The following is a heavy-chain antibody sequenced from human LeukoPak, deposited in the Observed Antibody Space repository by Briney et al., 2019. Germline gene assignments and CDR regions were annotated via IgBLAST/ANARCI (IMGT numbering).Heavy chain of an antibody. J-gene: IGHJ4*02. CDR1: GDSISSSTYY. D-gene: IGHD6-13*01. V-gene: IGHV3-21*01. Sequence: ETLSLTCSVSGDSISSSTYYMSWVRQAPGKGLEWVSSISSSSSYIYYADSVKGRFTISRDNAKNSLYLQMNSLRAEDTAVYYCARDLREAAFDYWGQGTLVTVSS. CDR3: ARDLREAAFDY. CDR2: ISSSSSYI.